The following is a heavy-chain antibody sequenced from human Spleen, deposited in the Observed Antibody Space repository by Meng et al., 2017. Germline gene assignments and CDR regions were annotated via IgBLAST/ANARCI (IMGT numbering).Heavy chain of an antibody. J-gene: IGHJ4*02. CDR2: INPSGGST. CDR3: ARVGIVGAVYYFDY. V-gene: IGHV1-46*01. CDR1: GYTFTSYY. Sequence: ASVKVSCKASGYTFTSYYLHWVRQAPGQGLEWMGLINPSGGSTRYAQKFQGRVTMTRDTSTSTVYMELSSLRSDDTAVYYCARVGIVGAVYYFDYWGQGTLVTVSS. D-gene: IGHD1-26*01.